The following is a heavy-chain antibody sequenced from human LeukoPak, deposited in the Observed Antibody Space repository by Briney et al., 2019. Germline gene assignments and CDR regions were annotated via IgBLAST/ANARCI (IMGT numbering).Heavy chain of an antibody. D-gene: IGHD3-22*01. CDR1: GYTFTSYA. CDR2: INTNTRNP. J-gene: IGHJ3*01. CDR3: ARGGFESRWACDV. Sequence: ASVKVSCKASGYTFTSYAMNWVRQAPGQGLEWMGWINTNTRNPTYAQDFTGQVAFSLDTSVSTAYLQISNLRAEDTGVYYCARGGFESRWACDVWGQGTLVTVSS. V-gene: IGHV7-4-1*02.